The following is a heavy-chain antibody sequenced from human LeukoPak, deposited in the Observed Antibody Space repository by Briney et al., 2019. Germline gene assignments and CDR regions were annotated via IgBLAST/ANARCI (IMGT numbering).Heavy chain of an antibody. V-gene: IGHV3-48*03. CDR2: ISSTGSAI. Sequence: PGGSLRLSCEASGFSFGSFEVNWVRQAPGKGLEWLSYISSTGSAIYYSDSVKGRFTISRDNAKNSLYLEMLSLRAEDTAVYYCAKRIKATDSFDYWGQGTLVTVSS. D-gene: IGHD5-12*01. CDR1: GFSFGSFE. J-gene: IGHJ4*02. CDR3: AKRIKATDSFDY.